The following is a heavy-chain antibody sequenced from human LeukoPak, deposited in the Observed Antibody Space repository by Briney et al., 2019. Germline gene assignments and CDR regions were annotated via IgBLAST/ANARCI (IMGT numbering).Heavy chain of an antibody. CDR2: ISEGVGNT. Sequence: GGSLRLSCAASGFTFTNYAMTWVRQAPGKGLEWVSGISEGVGNTYYADSVKGRFTISRDHSKNTLYLQMNSLRAEDTALYYCAKREKGTTGRFFDYWGQGALVTVSS. CDR3: AKREKGTTGRFFDY. D-gene: IGHD4-17*01. CDR1: GFTFTNYA. V-gene: IGHV3-23*01. J-gene: IGHJ4*02.